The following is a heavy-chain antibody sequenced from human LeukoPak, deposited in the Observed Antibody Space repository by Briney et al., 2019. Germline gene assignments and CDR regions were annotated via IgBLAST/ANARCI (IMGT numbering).Heavy chain of an antibody. D-gene: IGHD6-13*01. CDR2: FDLEDGET. CDR3: ARAPLGQQLVHFDY. V-gene: IGHV1-24*01. J-gene: IGHJ4*02. CDR1: GYTLTELS. Sequence: ASVKVSCKVSGYTLTELSMHWVRQAPGKGLEWMGGFDLEDGETIYAQKFQGRVTMTEDTSTDTAYMELSSLRSDDTAVYYCARAPLGQQLVHFDYWGQGTLVTVS.